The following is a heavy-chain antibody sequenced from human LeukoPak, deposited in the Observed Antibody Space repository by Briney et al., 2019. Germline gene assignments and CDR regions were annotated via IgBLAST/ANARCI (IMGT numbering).Heavy chain of an antibody. Sequence: RSLRLSCAASGFTFSSYSMHWVRQAPGKGLEWVAVISYDGSNKYYADSVKGRFIISRDNSKNTLYLQMNSLRAEDTAVYYCARDIMGPDIRYDKLSHAFDIWGQGTMVTVSS. J-gene: IGHJ3*02. CDR3: ARDIMGPDIRYDKLSHAFDI. V-gene: IGHV3-30-3*01. CDR2: ISYDGSNK. CDR1: GFTFSSYS. D-gene: IGHD3-22*01.